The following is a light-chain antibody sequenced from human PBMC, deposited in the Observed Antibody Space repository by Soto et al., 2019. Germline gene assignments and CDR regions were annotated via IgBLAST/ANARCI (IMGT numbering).Light chain of an antibody. Sequence: EIVLTKSPGTLSLSPGERATLSCRASQSVSSSYLAWYQQKPGQAPRLLIYGASSRATGIPDRFSGSGSGTDFTLTISRLEPEDFAMYYCQQYGISRTFGQGIKVEIK. CDR1: QSVSSSY. V-gene: IGKV3-20*01. J-gene: IGKJ1*01. CDR3: QQYGISRT. CDR2: GAS.